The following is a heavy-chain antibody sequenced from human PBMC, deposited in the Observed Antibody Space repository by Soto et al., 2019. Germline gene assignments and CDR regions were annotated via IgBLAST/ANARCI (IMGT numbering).Heavy chain of an antibody. V-gene: IGHV1-18*04. Sequence: ASVKVSCKASGYTFTSYGISWVRQAPGQGLEWMGWISAYNGNTNYAQKLQGRVTMTTDTSTSTAYMELRSLRSDDTAAYYCARDNGSWYPYYYGMDVWGQGTTVTVSS. CDR3: ARDNGSWYPYYYGMDV. J-gene: IGHJ6*02. D-gene: IGHD6-13*01. CDR2: ISAYNGNT. CDR1: GYTFTSYG.